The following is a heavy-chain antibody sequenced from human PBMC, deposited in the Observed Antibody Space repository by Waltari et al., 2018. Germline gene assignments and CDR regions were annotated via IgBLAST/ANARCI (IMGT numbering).Heavy chain of an antibody. V-gene: IGHV4-4*07. CDR1: GASISNYF. Sequence: QVQVQESGPGLVKPSETLSLTCTVSGASISNYFWSWIRQPAGKGLEWIGRVYTSGSTKYNPTLKSRVTMSIDTSKNQVSLKLSSVTAADTAVYYCVRDGGAIFDYWGQGTLVTVSS. D-gene: IGHD3-10*01. J-gene: IGHJ4*02. CDR2: VYTSGST. CDR3: VRDGGAIFDY.